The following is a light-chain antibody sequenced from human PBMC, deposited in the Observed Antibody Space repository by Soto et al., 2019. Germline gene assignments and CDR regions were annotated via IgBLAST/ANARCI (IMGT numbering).Light chain of an antibody. CDR3: MQTFQTVG. Sequence: VVLTQSPPSWAFSPGEPPPISCRPTRSPLTATGYHDLDWYLQKPGQSPQLLIDLGSYRASGVPDRFSGSGSGTDFSLKISRVEAEDVGVYYCMQTFQTVGFGGGTKVDI. J-gene: IGKJ4*01. CDR1: RSPLTATGYHD. CDR2: LGS. V-gene: IGKV2-28*01.